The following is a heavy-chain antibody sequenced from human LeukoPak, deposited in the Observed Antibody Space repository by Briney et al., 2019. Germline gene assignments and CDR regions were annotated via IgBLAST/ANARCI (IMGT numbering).Heavy chain of an antibody. Sequence: GASLKISCKGSGYSFTSYWIGWVRQMPGKGLEWMGIIYPGDSDTRYSPSFQGQVTISADKSISTAYLQWSSLKASDTAMYYCARQTHIVVVTATYDYWGQGTLVTVSS. V-gene: IGHV5-51*01. CDR2: IYPGDSDT. CDR3: ARQTHIVVVTATYDY. J-gene: IGHJ4*02. CDR1: GYSFTSYW. D-gene: IGHD2-21*02.